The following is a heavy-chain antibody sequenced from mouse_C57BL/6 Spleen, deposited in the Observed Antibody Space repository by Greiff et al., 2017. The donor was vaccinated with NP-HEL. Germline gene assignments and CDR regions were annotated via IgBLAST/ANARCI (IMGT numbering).Heavy chain of an antibody. Sequence: EVKLVESGGGLVKPGGSLKLSCAASGFTFSSYAMSWVRQTPEKRLEWVATISDGGCYTYYPDNVKGRFTISRDNAKNNQYLQMSHLKYEDTAMYYCARVSYDYDGFDYWGQGTTLTVSS. D-gene: IGHD2-4*01. J-gene: IGHJ2*01. V-gene: IGHV5-4*03. CDR2: ISDGGCYT. CDR1: GFTFSSYA. CDR3: ARVSYDYDGFDY.